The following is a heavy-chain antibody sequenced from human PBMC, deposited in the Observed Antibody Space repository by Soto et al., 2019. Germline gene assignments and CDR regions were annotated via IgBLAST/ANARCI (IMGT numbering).Heavy chain of an antibody. CDR3: MSHDASGTNDNYFDP. D-gene: IGHD3-10*01. Sequence: QVQLVQSGPQVKKPGSSVKVSCKASGGTLNTYTISWVRQAPRQGFEWMGRIIPALGIPNYAQKFQGRVTMTADKSTNTAYMELTSLRSDDTGIYYCMSHDASGTNDNYFDPWGQGTLVTVSS. CDR1: GGTLNTYT. J-gene: IGHJ5*02. CDR2: IIPALGIP. V-gene: IGHV1-69*02.